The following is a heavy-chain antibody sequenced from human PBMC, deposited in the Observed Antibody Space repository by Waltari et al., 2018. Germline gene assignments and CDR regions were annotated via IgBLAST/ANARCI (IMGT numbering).Heavy chain of an antibody. Sequence: EVQLVESGGGLVQPGGSLRLPCAASGLPLRSYWMSWVRLAPGKGLEWVANIKKDGSDEYYVDSVRGRFTISRDNAKNSLYLQMNSLRPEDTAVYYCARDQWFAFDIWGQGTMVTVSS. CDR2: IKKDGSDE. CDR1: GLPLRSYW. V-gene: IGHV3-7*01. CDR3: ARDQWFAFDI. J-gene: IGHJ3*02. D-gene: IGHD3-22*01.